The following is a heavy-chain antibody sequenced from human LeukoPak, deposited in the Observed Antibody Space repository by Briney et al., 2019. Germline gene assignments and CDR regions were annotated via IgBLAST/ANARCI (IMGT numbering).Heavy chain of an antibody. J-gene: IGHJ4*02. CDR3: ARGGNSALWY. V-gene: IGHV4-34*01. CDR1: GGSFSGYY. CDR2: INHSGST. D-gene: IGHD4-23*01. Sequence: SETLSLTCAVYGGSFSGYYWSWIRQPPGKGLEWIGEINHSGSTNYNPSLKSRVTISVDTSKNQFSLKLSSVTAADTAVYYCARGGNSALWYWGQGTLVTVSS.